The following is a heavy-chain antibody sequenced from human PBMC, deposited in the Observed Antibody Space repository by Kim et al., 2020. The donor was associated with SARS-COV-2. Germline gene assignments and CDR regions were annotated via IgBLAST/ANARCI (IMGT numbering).Heavy chain of an antibody. V-gene: IGHV4-34*01. CDR1: GGSFSGYY. J-gene: IGHJ4*02. CDR3: ARSRRYFDWLLAAFLDY. D-gene: IGHD3-9*01. Sequence: SETLSLTCAVYGGSFSGYYWSWIRQPPGKGLEWIGEINHSGSTNYNPSLKSRVTISVDTSKNQFSLKLSSVTAADTAVYYCARSRRYFDWLLAAFLDYWGQGTLVTVSS. CDR2: INHSGST.